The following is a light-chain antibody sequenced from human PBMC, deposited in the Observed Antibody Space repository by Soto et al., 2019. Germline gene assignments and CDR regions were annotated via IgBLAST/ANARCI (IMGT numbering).Light chain of an antibody. CDR1: QSVSSN. J-gene: IGKJ2*01. Sequence: IVMTQSPATLSVSPGERATLSCRASQSVSSNLAWYQQKPGQAPRLLIYGASTRATGIPARFSGSGSGTEFTLTISSLQSEDFAVYYCQQYNKWPGTFGQGTKLEIK. V-gene: IGKV3-15*01. CDR3: QQYNKWPGT. CDR2: GAS.